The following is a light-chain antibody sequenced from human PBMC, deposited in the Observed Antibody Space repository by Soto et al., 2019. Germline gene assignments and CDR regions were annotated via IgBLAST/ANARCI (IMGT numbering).Light chain of an antibody. Sequence: EIVMTQSPATLSVSPGEKATLSCRASQSVNNNLAWYQQKPGQAPRLLIYFASTRATGILARFSGSGSGTEFSLTISSLQSEDFAVYYCQQFSAWPLTFGGGTKVETK. CDR3: QQFSAWPLT. J-gene: IGKJ4*01. V-gene: IGKV3-15*01. CDR2: FAS. CDR1: QSVNNN.